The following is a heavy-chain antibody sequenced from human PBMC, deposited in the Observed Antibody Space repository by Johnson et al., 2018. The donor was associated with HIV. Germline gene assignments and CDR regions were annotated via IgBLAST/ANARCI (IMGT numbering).Heavy chain of an antibody. V-gene: IGHV3-30-3*01. D-gene: IGHD1-26*01. CDR3: ARGGGSYYRDAFDI. CDR1: EFTFSSYA. Sequence: QVQLVESGGGVVRPGGSLRLSCAASEFTFSSYAIHWVRQAPGKGLEWVAVISFDGSNKYYADSVKGRFTISRDNAKNTLYLQMNSLRAEDTAVYYCARGGGSYYRDAFDIWGHGTMVTVSS. CDR2: ISFDGSNK. J-gene: IGHJ3*02.